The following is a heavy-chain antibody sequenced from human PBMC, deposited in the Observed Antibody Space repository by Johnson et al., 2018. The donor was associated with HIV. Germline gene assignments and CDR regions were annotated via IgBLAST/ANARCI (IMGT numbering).Heavy chain of an antibody. Sequence: QVQLVESGGGVVQPGRSLRLSCAASGFTFSSYAMHWVRQAPGKGLEWVAVISYDGSNKYYADSVKGRFTISRDNAKNSLYLQMNSLRAEDTAVYYCASGLINDYVWGSYRYGDAFDIWGQGTMVTVSS. CDR1: GFTFSSYA. CDR3: ASGLINDYVWGSYRYGDAFDI. CDR2: ISYDGSNK. V-gene: IGHV3-30-3*01. D-gene: IGHD3-16*02. J-gene: IGHJ3*02.